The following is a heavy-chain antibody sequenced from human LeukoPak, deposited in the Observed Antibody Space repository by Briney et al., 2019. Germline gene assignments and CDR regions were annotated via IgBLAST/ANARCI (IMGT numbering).Heavy chain of an antibody. V-gene: IGHV3-23*01. Sequence: PGGSLRLSCAASGFTFSNYAINWVRQAPGKGLEWVSSISGSGGSTYCADSVKGRFTISRDNSKNTLYLQMNSLRAEDTAVYYCAKRPSIAAPPPTFDYWGQGTLVTVSS. CDR3: AKRPSIAAPPPTFDY. J-gene: IGHJ4*02. CDR2: ISGSGGST. D-gene: IGHD6-6*01. CDR1: GFTFSNYA.